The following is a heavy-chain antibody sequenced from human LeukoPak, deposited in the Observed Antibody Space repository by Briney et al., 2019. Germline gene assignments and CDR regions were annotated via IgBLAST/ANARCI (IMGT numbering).Heavy chain of an antibody. CDR2: MCTSGNS. CDR1: GGSISGYY. J-gene: IGHJ5*02. CDR3: TRESGSMRWFDP. V-gene: IGHV4-4*07. D-gene: IGHD6-25*01. Sequence: SETLSLTCTVSGGSISGYYWSWIRQPAGKGLEWIGRMCTSGNSNYIPSLVSRVTMSVDTSKNQFSLNLSSVTAADTAVYYCTRESGSMRWFDPWGQGTLVTVSS.